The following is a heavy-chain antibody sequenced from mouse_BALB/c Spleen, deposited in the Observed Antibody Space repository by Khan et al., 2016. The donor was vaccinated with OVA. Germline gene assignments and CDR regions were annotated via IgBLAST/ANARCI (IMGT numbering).Heavy chain of an antibody. Sequence: QVQLQQSGPGLVQPSQSLSITCTVSGFSLANYSVHWVRQSPGKGLEWLGVIWSAGSTDYNAAFISRLTISKDNSRSQVVFKVNSLQPNDTAMYYCASRGEYYGRGALFAYWGQGTLVTVSA. CDR1: GFSLANYS. D-gene: IGHD1-1*01. CDR2: IWSAGST. CDR3: ASRGEYYGRGALFAY. V-gene: IGHV2-2*02. J-gene: IGHJ3*01.